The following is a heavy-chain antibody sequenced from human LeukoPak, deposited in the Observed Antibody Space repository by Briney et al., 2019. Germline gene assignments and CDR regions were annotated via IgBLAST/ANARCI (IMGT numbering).Heavy chain of an antibody. CDR3: ARGVIAASYYFDY. D-gene: IGHD6-6*01. V-gene: IGHV4-30-4*01. Sequence: PSETLSLTCTVSGGSISSGDYYWSWIRQPPGKGLEWIGYIYYSGSTYYLPSLNSRVTISVDTSKSQFSLKLRSVTAADTAVYYCARGVIAASYYFDYWGQGTLVTVSS. CDR1: GGSISSGDYY. J-gene: IGHJ4*02. CDR2: IYYSGST.